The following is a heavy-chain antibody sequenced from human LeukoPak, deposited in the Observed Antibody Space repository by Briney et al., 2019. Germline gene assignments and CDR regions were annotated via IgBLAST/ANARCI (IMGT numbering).Heavy chain of an antibody. J-gene: IGHJ6*02. Sequence: GRSLRLSCAASGFTFSSYAMNWVRQAPGKGLEWVAVISYDGSNKYYADSVKGRFTISRDNSKNTLYLQMNSLRAEDTAVYYCARDLADYGDYDGHYYYYYGMDVWGQGTTVTVSS. CDR2: ISYDGSNK. CDR3: ARDLADYGDYDGHYYYYYGMDV. D-gene: IGHD4-17*01. V-gene: IGHV3-30-3*01. CDR1: GFTFSSYA.